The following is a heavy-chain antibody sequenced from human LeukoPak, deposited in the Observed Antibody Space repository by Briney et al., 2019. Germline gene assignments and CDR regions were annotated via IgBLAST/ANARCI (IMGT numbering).Heavy chain of an antibody. CDR3: VRDARRNWFDP. CDR2: ISGSSSSI. CDR1: GFTFSSYA. J-gene: IGHJ5*02. D-gene: IGHD5-24*01. V-gene: IGHV3-23*01. Sequence: GGSLRLSCAASGFTFSSYAMTWVRQAPGKGLEWVSGISGSSSSIFYADSVKGRFTISRDNAKNKVYLQMNSLRVEDTAVYYCVRDARRNWFDPWGQGTLVTVSS.